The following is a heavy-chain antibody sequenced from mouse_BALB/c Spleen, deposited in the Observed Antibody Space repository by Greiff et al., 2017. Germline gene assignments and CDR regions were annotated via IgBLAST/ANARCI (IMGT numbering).Heavy chain of an antibody. J-gene: IGHJ2*01. Sequence: EVHLVESGGGLVQPGGSRKLSCAASGFTFSSFGMHWVRQAPEKGLEWVAYISSGSSTIYYADTVKGRFTISRDNPKNTLFLQMTSLRSEDTAMYYCARSEGGYDYFDYWGQGTTLTVSS. D-gene: IGHD2-2*01. CDR1: GFTFSSFG. V-gene: IGHV5-17*02. CDR2: ISSGSSTI. CDR3: ARSEGGYDYFDY.